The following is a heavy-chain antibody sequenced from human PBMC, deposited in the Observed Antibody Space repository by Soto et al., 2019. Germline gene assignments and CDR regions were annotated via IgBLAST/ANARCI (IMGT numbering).Heavy chain of an antibody. D-gene: IGHD3-10*01. CDR1: GGTFNTYA. Sequence: QVQLVQSGAEMEKPGSSEKVSCQSPGGTFNTYAMNWVRQAPGQGPEWMGDISPMFGAANYAPKFQGRVTITADVSTGTSYMQLSSLTSEDTALYFCAREVQVHTPAFVYWGQGTLVTVSS. J-gene: IGHJ4*02. CDR2: ISPMFGAA. V-gene: IGHV1-69*19. CDR3: AREVQVHTPAFVY.